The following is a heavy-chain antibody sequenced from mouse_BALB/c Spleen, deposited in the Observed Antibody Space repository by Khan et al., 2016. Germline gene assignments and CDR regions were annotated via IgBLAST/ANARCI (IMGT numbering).Heavy chain of an antibody. V-gene: IGHV9-3-1*01. CDR2: INTYTGEP. CDR1: GYTFTNYG. D-gene: IGHD2-14*01. J-gene: IGHJ3*01. Sequence: QIQLVQSGPELKKPGETVKISCKAAGYTFTNYGMNWVKQAPGKGLKWMGWINTYTGEPTYADDFKGRFAFSLETSASTAYLQINNLKNEDTATXFCGRGKYDGVAYWGQGTLVTVSA. CDR3: GRGKYDGVAY.